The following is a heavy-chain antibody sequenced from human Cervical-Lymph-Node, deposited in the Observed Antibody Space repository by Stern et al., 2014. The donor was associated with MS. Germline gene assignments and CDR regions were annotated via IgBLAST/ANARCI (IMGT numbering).Heavy chain of an antibody. Sequence: QVQLQESGPGLVKPSETLSLTCTVSGGSISSSSYYWGWIRQPPGKGLEWIGSIYYSGSTYYNPSPKSRVTISVDTSKNQFSLKLSSVTAADTAVYYCASLRRSSWFDYWGQGTLVTVSS. J-gene: IGHJ4*02. CDR1: GGSISSSSYY. D-gene: IGHD6-13*01. CDR2: IYYSGST. CDR3: ASLRRSSWFDY. V-gene: IGHV4-39*01.